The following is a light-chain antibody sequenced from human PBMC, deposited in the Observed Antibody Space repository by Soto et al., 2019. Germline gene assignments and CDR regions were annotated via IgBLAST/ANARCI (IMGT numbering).Light chain of an antibody. CDR3: QQRSDWPPIT. Sequence: EIVMTQSPATQSVSPGERATLSCRASESVSSSLAWYQQNPGQAPRLLIYDASNRATGIPAGFSGSGSGTDFTLTISSLEPEDFAVYYCQQRSDWPPITFGQGTRLEI. CDR1: ESVSSS. J-gene: IGKJ5*01. V-gene: IGKV3-11*01. CDR2: DAS.